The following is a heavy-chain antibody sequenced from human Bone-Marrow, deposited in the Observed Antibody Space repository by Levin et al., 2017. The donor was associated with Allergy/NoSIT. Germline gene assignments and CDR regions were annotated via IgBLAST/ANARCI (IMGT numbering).Heavy chain of an antibody. CDR1: GYTFIAFY. D-gene: IGHD6-19*01. CDR3: ATLTVAGNDY. J-gene: IGHJ4*02. Sequence: ASVKVSCKASGYTFIAFYMFWVRQPPGQGLEWMGWINPKSGATIYAQKFQGRVTMTRDTSISTAYMELSSLRSDDTAVYYCATLTVAGNDYWGQGTLVTVSS. V-gene: IGHV1-2*02. CDR2: INPKSGAT.